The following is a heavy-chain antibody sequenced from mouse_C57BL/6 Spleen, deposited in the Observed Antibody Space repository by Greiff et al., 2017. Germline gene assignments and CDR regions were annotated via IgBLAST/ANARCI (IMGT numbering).Heavy chain of an antibody. CDR3: ARYTGPPAYWYFDV. V-gene: IGHV7-3*01. CDR2: IRNKANGYTT. CDR1: GFTFTDYY. Sequence: EVHLVESGGGLVQPGGSLSLSCAASGFTFTDYYMSWVRQPPGKALEWLGFIRNKANGYTTEYSASVKGRFTISRGNFQSILYLQVNALRAEDSATYYCARYTGPPAYWYFDVWGTGTTGTVSS. D-gene: IGHD3-2*02. J-gene: IGHJ1*03.